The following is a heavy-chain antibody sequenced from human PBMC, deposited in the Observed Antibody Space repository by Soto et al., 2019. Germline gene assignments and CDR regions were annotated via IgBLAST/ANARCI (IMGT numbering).Heavy chain of an antibody. Sequence: SETLSLTCAVYGGSFSGYYWSWIRQPPGKGLEWIGEINHSGSTNYNPSFKSRVTISVDTSKNQFSLKLSSVTAADTAVYYCARTIWYLGPTLDYWGQGTLVTVSS. D-gene: IGHD6-13*01. V-gene: IGHV4-34*01. CDR3: ARTIWYLGPTLDY. CDR1: GGSFSGYY. CDR2: INHSGST. J-gene: IGHJ4*02.